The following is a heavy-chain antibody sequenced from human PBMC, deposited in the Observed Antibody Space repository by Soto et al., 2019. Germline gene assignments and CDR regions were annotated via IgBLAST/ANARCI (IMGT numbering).Heavy chain of an antibody. CDR3: AREQLVEMATDY. CDR2: IKSKTDGGTR. J-gene: IGHJ4*02. Sequence: KPGGSLRLSCVASGFTFSNAWMSWVRQAPGKGLEWVGRIKSKTDGGTRDYAGPVKGRFTISRDDPKNTLYLQMNSLRAEDTAVYYCAREQLVEMATDYWGQGTLVTVSS. CDR1: GFTFSNAW. V-gene: IGHV3-15*01. D-gene: IGHD5-12*01.